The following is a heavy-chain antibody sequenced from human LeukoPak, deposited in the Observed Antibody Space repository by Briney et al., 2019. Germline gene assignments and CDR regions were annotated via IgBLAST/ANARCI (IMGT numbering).Heavy chain of an antibody. V-gene: IGHV1-69*13. CDR3: ARGGDASSGWYPDYFYGMDV. J-gene: IGHJ6*02. D-gene: IGHD6-19*01. Sequence: SVKVSCTASGGTFSSYAISWVRQAPGQGLEWMGGIIPIFGTANYAQKFQGRVTITADESTSTAYMELSSLRSEDTAVYYCARGGDASSGWYPDYFYGMDVWGQGTTVTVSS. CDR1: GGTFSSYA. CDR2: IIPIFGTA.